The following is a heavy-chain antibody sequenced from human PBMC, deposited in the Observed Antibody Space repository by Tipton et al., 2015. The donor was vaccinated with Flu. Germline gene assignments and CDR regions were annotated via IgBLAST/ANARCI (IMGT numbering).Heavy chain of an antibody. CDR2: ISHSGST. D-gene: IGHD3-10*01. V-gene: IGHV4-38-2*01. CDR1: GYSISRGYY. J-gene: IGHJ4*02. Sequence: LSLTCAVSGYSISRGYYWGCIRQPPGKGLEWIGSISHSGSTYYNPSLKSRVTISLDTFKNQFSLKLSSVTAADTAVYYCARSTYYYGSGTSDYWGQGTLVTVSS. CDR3: ARSTYYYGSGTSDY.